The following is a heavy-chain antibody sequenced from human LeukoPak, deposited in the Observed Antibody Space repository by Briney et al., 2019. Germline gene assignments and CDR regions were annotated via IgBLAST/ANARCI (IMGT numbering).Heavy chain of an antibody. Sequence: GGSLRLSCAASGFTFSGYSMNWVRQAPGKGLEWVSSISRSSSYIYYADSVKGRFTISRDNAKNSLYLQMNSLRAEDTAVYYCASTWFGELFRFDYWGQGTLVTVSS. CDR2: ISRSSSYI. V-gene: IGHV3-21*01. J-gene: IGHJ4*02. CDR3: ASTWFGELFRFDY. CDR1: GFTFSGYS. D-gene: IGHD3-10*01.